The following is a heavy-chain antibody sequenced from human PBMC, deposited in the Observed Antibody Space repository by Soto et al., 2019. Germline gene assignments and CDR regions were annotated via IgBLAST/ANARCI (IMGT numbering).Heavy chain of an antibody. CDR3: ARGQGGYSYPNWFAP. J-gene: IGHJ5*02. CDR1: GGSFSGYY. CDR2: INHSGST. V-gene: IGHV4-34*01. D-gene: IGHD5-18*01. Sequence: QVQLQQWGAGLLKPSETLSLTCAVYGGSFSGYYWSWIRQPPGKGLEWIGEINHSGSTNYNPSLKRRVTISVDTSKNQCYLKLSSVTAADTAVYYCARGQGGYSYPNWFAPWGQGTLVTVSS.